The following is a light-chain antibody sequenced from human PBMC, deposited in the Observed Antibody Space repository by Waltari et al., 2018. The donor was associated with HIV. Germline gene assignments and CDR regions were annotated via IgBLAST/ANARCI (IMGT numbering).Light chain of an antibody. J-gene: IGLJ3*02. CDR3: SAWDTGLNAWV. CDR2: RNN. CDR1: SNNVGHEG. Sequence: QAGLTQPPSMSEGVGQTATLSCTGDSNNVGHEGGTGLQHQRGSPPKVLSYRNNNRSSGISASYSATRSGNIICLTITGLRCEDEAVYYCSAWDTGLNAWVVGAGTHLAVL. V-gene: IGLV10-54*01.